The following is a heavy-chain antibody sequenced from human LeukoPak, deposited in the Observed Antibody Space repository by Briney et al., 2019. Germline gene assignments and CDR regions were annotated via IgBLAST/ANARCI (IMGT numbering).Heavy chain of an antibody. J-gene: IGHJ5*02. Sequence: GESLKISCETSGYSFTTYWIGWVRQRPGTGLEWVGAIYPDDSDTRYSPSFQGQVAISADRSIRTAYLKWNSLKASDTGMYCARRRGASGTVNWFDPWGQGTLVTVSS. D-gene: IGHD3-10*01. V-gene: IGHV5-51*01. CDR1: GYSFTTYW. CDR2: IYPDDSDT. CDR3: ARRRGASGTVNWFDP.